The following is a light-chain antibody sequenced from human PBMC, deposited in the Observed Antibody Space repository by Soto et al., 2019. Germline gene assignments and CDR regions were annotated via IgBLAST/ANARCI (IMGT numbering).Light chain of an antibody. V-gene: IGLV4-69*01. CDR3: QTWDTGIRV. CDR2: LNSDGSH. CDR1: SGHSSYA. J-gene: IGLJ2*01. Sequence: QTVVTQSPSASASLGASVTLTCTLSSGHSSYAIAWHQQQPEKGPRYLMKLNSDGSHSKGDGIPDRFSGSSSGAERYLTISSLQSEDEADYYCQTWDTGIRVFGGGTKLTVL.